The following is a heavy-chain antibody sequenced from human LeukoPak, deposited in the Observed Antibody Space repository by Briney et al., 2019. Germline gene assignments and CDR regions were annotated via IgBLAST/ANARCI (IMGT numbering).Heavy chain of an antibody. V-gene: IGHV3-53*01. CDR2: IYSGGST. CDR3: ARTYDSSDYFDY. CDR1: GFTVSSNY. D-gene: IGHD3-22*01. Sequence: GGSLRLSSAASGFTVSSNYMSWVRQAPGKGLEWVSVIYSGGSTYYADSVKGRFTISRDNSKNTLYLQMNSLRAEDTAVYYCARTYDSSDYFDYWGQGTLVTVSS. J-gene: IGHJ4*02.